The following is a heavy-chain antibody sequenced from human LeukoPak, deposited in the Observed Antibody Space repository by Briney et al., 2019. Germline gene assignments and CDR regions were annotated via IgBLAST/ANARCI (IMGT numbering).Heavy chain of an antibody. CDR1: GGSISSHY. D-gene: IGHD1-26*01. Sequence: SETLSLTCTVSGGSISSHYWSWLRQPAGKGLEYIGRIHTSGITNYDPSLKSRVTMSGDTSKNQFYLNLRSVTAADTAVYYCARDLGSNYVYFDYWGQGSLVTVSS. V-gene: IGHV4-4*07. J-gene: IGHJ4*02. CDR2: IHTSGIT. CDR3: ARDLGSNYVYFDY.